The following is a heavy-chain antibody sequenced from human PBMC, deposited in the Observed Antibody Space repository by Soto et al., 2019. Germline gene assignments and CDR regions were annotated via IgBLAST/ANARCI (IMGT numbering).Heavy chain of an antibody. V-gene: IGHV3-9*01. CDR1: GFTFDDYA. Sequence: GGSLRLSCAASGFTFDDYAMHWVRQAPGKGLEWVSGISWNSGSIGYADSVKGRFTISRYNAKNSLYLQMNSLRAEDTDLYYCAKDMEIFGVVNDAFDLWGQGTMVTVSS. J-gene: IGHJ3*01. CDR2: ISWNSGSI. D-gene: IGHD3-3*01. CDR3: AKDMEIFGVVNDAFDL.